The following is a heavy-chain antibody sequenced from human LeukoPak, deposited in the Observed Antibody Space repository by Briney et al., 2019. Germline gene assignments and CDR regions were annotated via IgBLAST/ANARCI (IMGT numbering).Heavy chain of an antibody. CDR1: GFTFSNYW. CDR3: AKDWSCDS. Sequence: GGSLRLSCAASGFTFSNYWMHWVRQAPGKGLEWVSAISGSGGSTHYADSVKGRFTISRDNSKNTLYLQMNSLRAEDTALYYCAKDWSCDSWGQGTLVTVSS. CDR2: ISGSGGST. D-gene: IGHD3-10*01. V-gene: IGHV3-23*01. J-gene: IGHJ4*02.